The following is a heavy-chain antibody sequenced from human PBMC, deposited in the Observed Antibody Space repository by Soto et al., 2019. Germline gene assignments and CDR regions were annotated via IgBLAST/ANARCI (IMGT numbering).Heavy chain of an antibody. CDR3: ARDLCGASCSVFDY. Sequence: ASVKVSCKASGYTFTGYYLHWVRQAPGQRLEWMGWINPRSGATNYAQNFQGWVTMTRDTSISTAYMELSRLRSDDTAAYYCARDLCGASCSVFDYWGQGTLVTVSS. J-gene: IGHJ4*02. V-gene: IGHV1-2*04. CDR1: GYTFTGYY. CDR2: INPRSGAT. D-gene: IGHD2-15*01.